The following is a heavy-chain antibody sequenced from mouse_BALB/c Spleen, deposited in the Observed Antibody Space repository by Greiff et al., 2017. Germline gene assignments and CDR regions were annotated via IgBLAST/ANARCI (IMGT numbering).Heavy chain of an antibody. CDR3: ANYYGPYWYFDV. CDR1: GYAFSSYW. J-gene: IGHJ1*01. CDR2: IYPGDGDT. D-gene: IGHD1-2*01. V-gene: IGHV1-80*01. Sequence: VKLQESGAELVRPGSSVKISCKASGYAFSSYWMNWVKQRPGQGLEWIGQIYPGDGDTNYNGKFKGKATLTADKSSSTAYMQLSSLTSEDSAVYFCANYYGPYWYFDVWGAGTTVTVSS.